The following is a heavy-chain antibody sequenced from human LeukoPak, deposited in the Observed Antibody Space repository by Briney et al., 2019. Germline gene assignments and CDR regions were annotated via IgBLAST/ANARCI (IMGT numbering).Heavy chain of an antibody. J-gene: IGHJ5*02. CDR3: MRSRAEAGWFDP. Sequence: GASVKVSCKASGYTFTSNAIHWVRQAPGKRLEWMGWINGGNGNTKSSQEFKGRVTFTRDRSASTAYMELSSLRFEDTAVYYCMRSRAEAGWFDPWGQGSLVTVSS. V-gene: IGHV1-3*01. CDR1: GYTFTSNA. CDR2: INGGNGNT.